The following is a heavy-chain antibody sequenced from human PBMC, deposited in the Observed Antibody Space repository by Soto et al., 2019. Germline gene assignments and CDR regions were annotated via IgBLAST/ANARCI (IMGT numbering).Heavy chain of an antibody. J-gene: IGHJ6*03. CDR2: IYHSGST. CDR3: ARRIVVVPAAIRYMDV. CDR1: SGSISSSNW. V-gene: IGHV4-4*02. D-gene: IGHD2-2*02. Sequence: QVQLQESGPGLVKPSGTLSLTCAVSSGSISSSNWWSWVRQPPGKGLEWIGEIYHSGSTNYNPSLKRRVTISVDKSKNQFSLKLSSVTAADTAVYYCARRIVVVPAAIRYMDVWGKGTTVTVSS.